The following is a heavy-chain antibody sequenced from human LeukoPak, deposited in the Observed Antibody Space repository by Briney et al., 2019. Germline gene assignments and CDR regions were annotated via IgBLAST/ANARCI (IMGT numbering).Heavy chain of an antibody. Sequence: GGSLRLSCAASGFTFSSYSMNWVRQAPGKGLEWVSGISESGDNTYYPDSVKGRFTISRDNSKNTLYLQMNSLRAEDTAVYYCAKDVGRGEGDCFDCWGQGTLVTVSS. CDR1: GFTFSSYS. CDR3: AKDVGRGEGDCFDC. D-gene: IGHD3-10*01. J-gene: IGHJ4*02. CDR2: ISESGDNT. V-gene: IGHV3-23*01.